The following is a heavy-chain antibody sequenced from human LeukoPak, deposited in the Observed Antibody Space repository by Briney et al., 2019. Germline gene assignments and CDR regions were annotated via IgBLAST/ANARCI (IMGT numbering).Heavy chain of an antibody. V-gene: IGHV4-38-2*02. CDR2: IYHSGNT. CDR1: GYSISSGYY. J-gene: IGHJ4*02. D-gene: IGHD5-18*01. CDR3: ARENGYRYDY. Sequence: SETLSLTCTVSGYSISSGYYWGWIRQPPGKGLEWIGSIYHSGNTYYSPSLKSRVTISVDTSNNQFSLKLSSVTAADTALYYCARENGYRYDYWGQGTLVTVSS.